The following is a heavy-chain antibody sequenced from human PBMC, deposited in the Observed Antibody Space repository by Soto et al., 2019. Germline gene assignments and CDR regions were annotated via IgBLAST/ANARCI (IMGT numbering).Heavy chain of an antibody. CDR3: ARSPGIQLWYGFHAFDI. V-gene: IGHV5-51*01. CDR2: IYPGDSDT. D-gene: IGHD5-18*01. CDR1: GYGFTSYW. Sequence: SGESLKISCKGSGYGFTSYWIGWVRQMPGKGLEWMGIIYPGDSDTRYSPSFQGQVTISADKSISTAYLQWSSLKASDTAMYYCARSPGIQLWYGFHAFDIWGQGTMVTVS. J-gene: IGHJ3*02.